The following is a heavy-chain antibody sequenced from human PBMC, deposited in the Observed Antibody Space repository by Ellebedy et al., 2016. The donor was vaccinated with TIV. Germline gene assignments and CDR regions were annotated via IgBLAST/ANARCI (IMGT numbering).Heavy chain of an antibody. CDR1: GGTFSSYA. Sequence: SVKVSCXASGGTFSSYAISWVRQAPGQGLEWMGGIIPIFGTANYAQKFQGRVTITADESTSTAYMELSSLRSEDTAVYYCAIYGSGSPRWFDPWGQGTLVTVSS. J-gene: IGHJ5*02. CDR3: AIYGSGSPRWFDP. CDR2: IIPIFGTA. D-gene: IGHD3-10*01. V-gene: IGHV1-69*13.